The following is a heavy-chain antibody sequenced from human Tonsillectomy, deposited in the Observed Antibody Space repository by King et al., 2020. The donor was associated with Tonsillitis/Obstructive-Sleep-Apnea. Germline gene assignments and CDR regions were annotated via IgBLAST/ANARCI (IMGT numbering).Heavy chain of an antibody. J-gene: IGHJ4*02. CDR1: GFTFSNAW. CDR2: IKSKTDGGTT. V-gene: IGHV3-15*01. D-gene: IGHD3-9*01. CDR3: TTEYFDILTGYYTHY. Sequence: VQLVESGGGLVKPGGSLRLSCAASGFTFSNAWMSWVRQAPGKGLEWVGRIKSKTDGGTTDYAAPVKGRFTISRDDSKSTLYLQMNSLKTEETAVYYCTTEYFDILTGYYTHYWGQGTLVTLSS.